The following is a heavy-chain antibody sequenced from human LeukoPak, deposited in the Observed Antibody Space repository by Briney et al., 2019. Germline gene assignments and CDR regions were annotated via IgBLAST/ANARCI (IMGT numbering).Heavy chain of an antibody. V-gene: IGHV3-33*01. J-gene: IGHJ4*02. D-gene: IGHD2-2*01. CDR2: IWYDGSNK. Sequence: GRSLRLSCAASGFTFSSYGMHWVRQAPGKGLEWVAVIWYDGSNKYYADSVKGRFTISRDNSKNTLYLQMNSLRAEDTAVYYCARGGYCSSPSCYVDYWGQGTLVTVSS. CDR1: GFTFSSYG. CDR3: ARGGYCSSPSCYVDY.